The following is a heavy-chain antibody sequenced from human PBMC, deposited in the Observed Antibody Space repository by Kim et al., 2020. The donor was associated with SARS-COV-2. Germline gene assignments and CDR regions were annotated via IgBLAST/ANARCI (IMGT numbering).Heavy chain of an antibody. Sequence: ASVKVSCKASGYTFTSYDINWVRQATGQGLEWKGWMNPNSGNTGYAKKFQGRVTMTRNTSISTAYMELSSLRSEDTAVYYCARVARAYSSGLYAFDIWGQGTMVTVSS. CDR2: MNPNSGNT. J-gene: IGHJ3*02. CDR3: ARVARAYSSGLYAFDI. V-gene: IGHV1-8*01. D-gene: IGHD6-19*01. CDR1: GYTFTSYD.